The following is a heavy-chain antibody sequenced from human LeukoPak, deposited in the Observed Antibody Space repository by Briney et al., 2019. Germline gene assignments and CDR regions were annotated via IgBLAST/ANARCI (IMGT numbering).Heavy chain of an antibody. J-gene: IGHJ4*02. Sequence: GGSLRLSCAASGFTLSSYWMHWVRQAPGKGLVWVPRINSDGSSTSYADSVRGRFTISRDNAKNTLYLQMNSLRAEDTAVYYCAREGGYDCSSTSCYPDYWGQGTLVTVSS. V-gene: IGHV3-74*01. D-gene: IGHD2-2*01. CDR2: INSDGSST. CDR1: GFTLSSYW. CDR3: AREGGYDCSSTSCYPDY.